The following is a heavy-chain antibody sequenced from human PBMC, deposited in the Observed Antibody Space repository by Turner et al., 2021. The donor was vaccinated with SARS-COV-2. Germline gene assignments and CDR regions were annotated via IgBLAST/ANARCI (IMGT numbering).Heavy chain of an antibody. J-gene: IGHJ4*02. CDR2: ISYDGSNK. CDR1: GFTFSTYG. D-gene: IGHD3-10*01. V-gene: IGHV3-30*18. Sequence: QVHLVESAGGVVHPRRSLRLSCAASGFTFSTYGMHWVRQAPGKGLEWEAVISYDGSNKYYADTVRGRFTISRDNSKNTQYLQMNSLRAEDTAVYYCAKQISYYGSGSIYYFDYWGQGTLVTVS. CDR3: AKQISYYGSGSIYYFDY.